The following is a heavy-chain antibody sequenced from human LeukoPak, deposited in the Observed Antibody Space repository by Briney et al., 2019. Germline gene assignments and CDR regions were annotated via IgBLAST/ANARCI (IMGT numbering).Heavy chain of an antibody. Sequence: GGSLRLSCAASGFTFSNYAMSWVRQAPGKGLEWVSGITGSGGGTYYADSVKGRCTISRDNSKKTLYLQMNSLRAEDTAVYYCAKDGSGYYRNYFDYWGQGTLVTASS. J-gene: IGHJ4*02. D-gene: IGHD3-22*01. CDR3: AKDGSGYYRNYFDY. CDR2: ITGSGGGT. CDR1: GFTFSNYA. V-gene: IGHV3-23*01.